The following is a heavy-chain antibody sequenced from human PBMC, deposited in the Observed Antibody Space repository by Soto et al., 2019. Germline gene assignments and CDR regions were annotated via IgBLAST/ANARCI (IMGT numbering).Heavy chain of an antibody. V-gene: IGHV4-34*01. CDR1: NGSFSDYF. CDR2: IKESGFA. Sequence: SETLSLTCGVYNGSFSDYFWNWIRQPPGKGLEWIGEIKESGFATYNPSLKRRVTMSVDTANNQFSLKATSVTAADTAVYYCARGKSSGPLYYFDTWGQGTLVTVSS. J-gene: IGHJ4*02. CDR3: ARGKSSGPLYYFDT. D-gene: IGHD6-19*01.